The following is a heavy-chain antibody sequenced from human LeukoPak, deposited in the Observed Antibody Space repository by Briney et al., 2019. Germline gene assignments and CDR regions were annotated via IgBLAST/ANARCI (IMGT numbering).Heavy chain of an antibody. V-gene: IGHV4-59*01. Sequence: NASETLSLTCTVSGGSISSYYWSWIRQPPGKGLEWIGYIYYSGSTNYNPSLKSRVTIPLDTSKNQFSLKLSSVTAADTAVHYCARGGCSSTSCYEYTPHNWFDPWGQGTLVTVSS. CDR3: ARGGCSSTSCYEYTPHNWFDP. CDR2: IYYSGST. D-gene: IGHD2-2*01. J-gene: IGHJ5*02. CDR1: GGSISSYY.